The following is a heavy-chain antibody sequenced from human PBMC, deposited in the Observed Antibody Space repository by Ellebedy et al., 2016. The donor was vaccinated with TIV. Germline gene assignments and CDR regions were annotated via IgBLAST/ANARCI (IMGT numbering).Heavy chain of an antibody. J-gene: IGHJ6*02. Sequence: GESLKISCAASGFAVTSNYMNWVRQVPGRGLEWVAVIYVAGGTSYADSVRGRFTVSRDSSRNTLHLQMNSLKVDDTAVYYCAGMTVTTAEGYYFRHRGMDVWGQGPRSPSP. CDR1: GFAVTSNY. CDR3: AGMTVTTAEGYYFRHRGMDV. CDR2: IYVAGGT. V-gene: IGHV3-66*01. D-gene: IGHD4-17*01.